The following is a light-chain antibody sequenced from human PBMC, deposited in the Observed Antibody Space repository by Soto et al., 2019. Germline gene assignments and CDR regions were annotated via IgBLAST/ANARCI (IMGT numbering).Light chain of an antibody. CDR2: AAT. CDR1: QSFSHY. J-gene: IGKJ1*01. V-gene: IGKV1-39*01. Sequence: DIQMTQSPSSLSASVGDRVTITCRASQSFSHYVNWYQQKPGTAPKLLIYAATTLQSGVPSRFRGSQSGPDFTLTISGLQPEDCATYYCQQSFSTPWTFGQGTNVEIK. CDR3: QQSFSTPWT.